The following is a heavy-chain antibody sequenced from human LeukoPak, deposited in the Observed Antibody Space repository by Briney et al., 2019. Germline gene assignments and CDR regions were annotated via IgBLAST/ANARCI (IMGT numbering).Heavy chain of an antibody. CDR1: GFTFSNYG. J-gene: IGHJ5*02. CDR3: SKDLTSDFGGDFDP. D-gene: IGHD3-10*01. Sequence: GGSQRLSCAASGFTFSNYGMHWVRQAPGKGLEWVALIRFDGSHKYYADSVEGRFTISRDNSKSTVYLQMNSLRAEDTAVYYCSKDLTSDFGGDFDPWGQGTLVTVSS. V-gene: IGHV3-30*02. CDR2: IRFDGSHK.